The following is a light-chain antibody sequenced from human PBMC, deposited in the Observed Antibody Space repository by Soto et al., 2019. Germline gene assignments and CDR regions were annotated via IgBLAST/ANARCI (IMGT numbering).Light chain of an antibody. CDR3: QQYNNRPQT. Sequence: EIDITQSPSTLSVSPGERATLSCRASQSVSSNLAWYQQKPGQAPRLLIYGASTRATGIPARFSGSGSGTEFTLTISSLQSEDFAVYYCQQYNNRPQTFGQGTKVDIK. J-gene: IGKJ1*01. CDR2: GAS. V-gene: IGKV3-15*01. CDR1: QSVSSN.